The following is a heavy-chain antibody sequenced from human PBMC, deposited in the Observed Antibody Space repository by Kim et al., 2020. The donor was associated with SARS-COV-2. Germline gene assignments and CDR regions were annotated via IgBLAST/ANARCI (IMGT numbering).Heavy chain of an antibody. CDR1: GFTFSRFA. CDR2: ISDSGGST. Sequence: GGSLRLSCAASGFTFSRFAMTWVRQAPGTGLEWVSGISDSGGSTFYADSVKGRLTISRDNSKNTLYLQMNSLRADDTAIYYCAKTVSGGGWYGSTFYYYGMDVWGQGATVTVSS. J-gene: IGHJ6*02. D-gene: IGHD6-19*01. CDR3: AKTVSGGGWYGSTFYYYGMDV. V-gene: IGHV3-23*01.